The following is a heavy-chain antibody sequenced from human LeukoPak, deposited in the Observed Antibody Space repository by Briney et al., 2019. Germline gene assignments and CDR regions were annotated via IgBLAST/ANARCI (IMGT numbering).Heavy chain of an antibody. CDR2: IYYSGST. CDR3: ASDGDYHY. CDR1: GGSMSSSSYY. Sequence: SETLCLTCTVSGGSMSSSSYYWGWIRQPRGRGLEWIGSIYYSGSTYYNPSLKRRLTISVDTSKNQFSLKLSSVTAADTAVYYCASDGDYHYWGQGTLVTVSS. V-gene: IGHV4-39*07. D-gene: IGHD4-17*01. J-gene: IGHJ4*02.